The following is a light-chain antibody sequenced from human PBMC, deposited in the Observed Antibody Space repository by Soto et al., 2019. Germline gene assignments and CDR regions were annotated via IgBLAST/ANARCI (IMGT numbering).Light chain of an antibody. CDR3: QQYNDSFPYT. CDR1: QSISSW. CDR2: KAS. V-gene: IGKV1-5*03. Sequence: DIQMTQSPSTLSASVGDRVTITCRASQSISSWLAWYQQKPGTAPKLLIYKASTLESGVPSRFSGIRSGTEFTLSVSSLQPDDFATYYCQQYNDSFPYTFGQETKLEIK. J-gene: IGKJ2*01.